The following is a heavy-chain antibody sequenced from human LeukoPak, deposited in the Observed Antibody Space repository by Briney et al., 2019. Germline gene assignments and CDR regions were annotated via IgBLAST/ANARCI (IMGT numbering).Heavy chain of an antibody. D-gene: IGHD6-19*01. Sequence: SSETLSLTCAVYGGSFSGYYWSWIRQPPGKGLEWIGEINHSGSTNYNPSLKSRVTISVDTSKNQFSLKLSSVTAADTAVYYCARAASVRGWYGAYWGQGTLVTVSS. CDR3: ARAASVRGWYGAY. CDR1: GGSFSGYY. V-gene: IGHV4-34*01. CDR2: INHSGST. J-gene: IGHJ4*02.